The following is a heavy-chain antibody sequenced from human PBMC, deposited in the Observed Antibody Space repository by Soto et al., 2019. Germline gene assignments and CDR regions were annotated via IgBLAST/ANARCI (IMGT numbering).Heavy chain of an antibody. Sequence: EVQLVQSGAEVKKPGESLKISCKGSGYSFTSYWIGWVRQMPGKGLEWMGIIYPGDSDTRYSPSFQGQVTISADKSISTAYLQWSSLKASDTAMYYCARRTPRFITGTPISYNWFDPWGQGTLVTVSS. CDR1: GYSFTSYW. CDR2: IYPGDSDT. CDR3: ARRTPRFITGTPISYNWFDP. V-gene: IGHV5-51*01. D-gene: IGHD1-7*01. J-gene: IGHJ5*02.